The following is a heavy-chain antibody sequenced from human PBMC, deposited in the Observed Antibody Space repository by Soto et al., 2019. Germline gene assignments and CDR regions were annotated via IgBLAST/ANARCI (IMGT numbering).Heavy chain of an antibody. D-gene: IGHD5-18*01. CDR1: GFTFSSYE. Sequence: GGSLRLSCAASGFTFSSYEMNWVRQAPGKGLKWVSYISSSGSTIYYADSVKGRFTISRDNAKNSLYLQMNSLRAEDTAVYYCARVQVAMVLRYFDYWGQGTLVTVSS. CDR3: ARVQVAMVLRYFDY. J-gene: IGHJ4*02. V-gene: IGHV3-48*03. CDR2: ISSSGSTI.